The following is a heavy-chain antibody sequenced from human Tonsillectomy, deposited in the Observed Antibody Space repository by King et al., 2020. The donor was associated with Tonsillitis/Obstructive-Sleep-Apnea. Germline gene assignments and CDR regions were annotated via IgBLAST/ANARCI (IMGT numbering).Heavy chain of an antibody. CDR3: ARDEDI. J-gene: IGHJ3*02. Sequence: VQLVQSGAEGKKPGASVKCSCKASGYTFTRYNMHLVRQAPGQRFEWMGWSKPGTGYTRVYQKFQGRVTITRDTSANTAYMELSSLRSEDTAVYYCARDEDIWGQGTMVTVSS. CDR1: GYTFTRYN. CDR2: SKPGTGYT. V-gene: IGHV1-3*01.